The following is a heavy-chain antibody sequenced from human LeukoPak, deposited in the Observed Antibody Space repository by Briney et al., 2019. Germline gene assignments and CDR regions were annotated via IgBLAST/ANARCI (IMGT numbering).Heavy chain of an antibody. V-gene: IGHV4-59*01. CDR3: ARDNSGPYDFGSGYYFGGFKQNWFDP. D-gene: IGHD3-3*01. Sequence: SETLSLTCTVSGGSISSYYWSWIRQPPGKGLEWIGYIYYSGSTNYNPSLKSRVTISVDTSKNQFSLKLSSVTAADTAVYYCARDNSGPYDFGSGYYFGGFKQNWFDPWGQGTLVTVSS. CDR2: IYYSGST. J-gene: IGHJ5*02. CDR1: GGSISSYY.